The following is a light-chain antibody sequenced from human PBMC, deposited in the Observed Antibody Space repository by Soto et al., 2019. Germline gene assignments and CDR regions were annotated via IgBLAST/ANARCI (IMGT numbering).Light chain of an antibody. J-gene: IGLJ3*02. CDR2: LEGSGSY. CDR3: ESWDSNTHTV. V-gene: IGLV4-60*02. Sequence: QAVLTQSSSASASLGSSVKLTCTLSSGHSSYIIAWHQQQPGKAPRYLMKLEGSGSYNKGSGVPDRFSGSSSAADRYLTISNLQFEDEADYYSESWDSNTHTVFGGGTKLTVL. CDR1: SGHSSYI.